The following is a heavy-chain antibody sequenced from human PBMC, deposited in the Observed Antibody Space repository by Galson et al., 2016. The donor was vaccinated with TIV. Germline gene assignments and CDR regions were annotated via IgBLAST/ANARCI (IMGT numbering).Heavy chain of an antibody. CDR1: GFSLRTSGVS. V-gene: IGHV2-5*02. CDR2: IYWDDDK. D-gene: IGHD1-1*01. Sequence: PALVKPTQTLTLTCSFSGFSLRTSGVSVGWIRQPPGKALECLALIYWDDDKRYSPSLKSRLTITKDTSKDQVVLTLTNMDPVDTATYYCAHRLEFLGFDSWGQGTPVTVSS. J-gene: IGHJ5*01. CDR3: AHRLEFLGFDS.